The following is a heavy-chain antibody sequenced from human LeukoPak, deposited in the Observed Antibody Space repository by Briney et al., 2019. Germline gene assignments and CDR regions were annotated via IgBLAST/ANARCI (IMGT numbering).Heavy chain of an antibody. Sequence: GRSLRLSCAASGFTFSSYAMHWVRQAPGKGLEWVAVISYDGSNKYYADFVKGRFTISRDNSKNTLYLQMNSLRAEDTAVYYCASQWISEDFWSGYSTGWFDPWGQGTLVTVSS. J-gene: IGHJ5*02. V-gene: IGHV3-30-3*01. CDR3: ASQWISEDFWSGYSTGWFDP. D-gene: IGHD3-3*01. CDR1: GFTFSSYA. CDR2: ISYDGSNK.